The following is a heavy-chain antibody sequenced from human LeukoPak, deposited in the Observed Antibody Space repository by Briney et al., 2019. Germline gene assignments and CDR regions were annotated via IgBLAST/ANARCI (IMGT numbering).Heavy chain of an antibody. CDR3: AKANRPIEIVGATFDY. J-gene: IGHJ4*02. V-gene: IGHV3-30*02. Sequence: PGGSLRLSCAASGFTFSSYGMHWVRQAPGKGLEWVAFIRYDGSNKYYADSVKGRFTISRDNSKNTLYLQMNSLRAEDTAVYYCAKANRPIEIVGATFDYWGQGTLLTVSS. CDR2: IRYDGSNK. D-gene: IGHD1-26*01. CDR1: GFTFSSYG.